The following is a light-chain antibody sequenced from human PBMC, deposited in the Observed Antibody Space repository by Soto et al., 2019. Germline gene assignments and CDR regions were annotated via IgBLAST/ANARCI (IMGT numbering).Light chain of an antibody. V-gene: IGKV3-11*01. CDR3: QQRSNWPIT. J-gene: IGKJ5*01. Sequence: EIVLTQSPATLSLSPGERATLSCRASQSVCSYLAWYQQKPGQAPRLLIYDASNRATGIPARLSGSGSGTDFNLTISSLEPEDFAVYYCQQRSNWPITFGQGTRLEIK. CDR2: DAS. CDR1: QSVCSY.